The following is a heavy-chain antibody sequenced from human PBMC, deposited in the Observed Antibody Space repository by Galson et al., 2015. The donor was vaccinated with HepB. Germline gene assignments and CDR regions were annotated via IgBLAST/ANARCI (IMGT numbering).Heavy chain of an antibody. V-gene: IGHV3-23*01. D-gene: IGHD3-3*01. CDR3: AKDMGGFLEWLLYPAFDY. J-gene: IGHJ4*02. Sequence: SLRLSCAASGFTFSSYAMSWVRQAPGKGLEWVSAISGSGGSTYYADSVKGRFTISRDNSKNTLYLQMNSLRAEDTAVYYCAKDMGGFLEWLLYPAFDYWGQGTLVTVSS. CDR1: GFTFSSYA. CDR2: ISGSGGST.